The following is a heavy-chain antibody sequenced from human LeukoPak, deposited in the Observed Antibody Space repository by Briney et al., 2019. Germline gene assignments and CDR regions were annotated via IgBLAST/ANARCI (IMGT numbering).Heavy chain of an antibody. V-gene: IGHV1-18*01. J-gene: IGHJ6*03. D-gene: IGHD3-10*01. Sequence: ASVKVSCKASDYTFTSYGISWVRQAPGQGLEWMGWISAYNGNTNYAQKLQGRVTMTTDTSTSTAYMELRSLRSDDTAVYYCARVTMVRGVIKHYYYYMDVWGKGTTVTVSS. CDR1: DYTFTSYG. CDR3: ARVTMVRGVIKHYYYYMDV. CDR2: ISAYNGNT.